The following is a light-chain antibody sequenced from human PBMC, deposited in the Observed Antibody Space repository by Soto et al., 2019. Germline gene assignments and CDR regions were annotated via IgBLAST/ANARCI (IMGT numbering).Light chain of an antibody. CDR2: EVS. CDR3: SSYAGNNKYV. J-gene: IGLJ1*01. CDR1: SSDVGGYNY. V-gene: IGLV2-8*01. Sequence: QSVLTQPPSASGSLGQSVTISCTGTSSDVGGYNYVSWYQQHPGKAPKLMISEVSKRPSGVPDRFSGSKYGNAASLTVSGLQAEDEADYYCSSYAGNNKYVFGAGTKVTVL.